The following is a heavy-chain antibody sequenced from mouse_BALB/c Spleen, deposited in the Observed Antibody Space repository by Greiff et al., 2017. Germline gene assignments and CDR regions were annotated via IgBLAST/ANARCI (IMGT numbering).Heavy chain of an antibody. V-gene: IGHV1-80*01. CDR1: GYAFSSYW. CDR3: AKGYYGYGWFAY. CDR2: IYPGDGDT. D-gene: IGHD1-2*01. Sequence: QVQLQQSGAELVRPGSSVKISCKASGYAFSSYWMNWVKQRPGQGLEWIGQIYPGDGDTNYNGKFKGKATLTADKSSSTAYMQLSSLTSEDSAVYFCAKGYYGYGWFAYWGQGTLVTVSA. J-gene: IGHJ3*01.